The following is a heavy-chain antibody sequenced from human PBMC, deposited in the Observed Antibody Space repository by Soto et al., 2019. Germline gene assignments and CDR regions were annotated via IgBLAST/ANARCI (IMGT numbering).Heavy chain of an antibody. J-gene: IGHJ6*03. Sequence: PWEILSLTWGVFWVSFWRYCWDRSRQGPGEGLGWSGEINPSGSTNYNPSLKSRVTLSVDTSQNHFSLKLSSVPAAATDVYYCARGSNLLGYCSGGSCLTGGAYYYYMDLWGKGTTVPVSS. D-gene: IGHD2-15*01. V-gene: IGHV4-34*01. CDR2: INPSGST. CDR1: WVSFWRYC. CDR3: ARGSNLLGYCSGGSCLTGGAYYYYMDL.